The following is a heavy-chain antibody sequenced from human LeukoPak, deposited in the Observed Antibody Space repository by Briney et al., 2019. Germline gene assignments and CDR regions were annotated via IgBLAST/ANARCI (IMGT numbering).Heavy chain of an antibody. J-gene: IGHJ4*02. CDR2: IKKDGSET. D-gene: IGHD3/OR15-3a*01. Sequence: SGGSLRLSCAASGYTFSRHGIHWVRQAPGKGLEWVATIKKDGSETHYVDSVKGRFTISRHNAESSLYLQMNSLSAEDTAVYYCARDYKSPDCWAGYPPYHHDHWGQGTLVTVSS. V-gene: IGHV3-7*01. CDR1: GYTFSRHG. CDR3: ARDYKSPDCWAGYPPYHHDH.